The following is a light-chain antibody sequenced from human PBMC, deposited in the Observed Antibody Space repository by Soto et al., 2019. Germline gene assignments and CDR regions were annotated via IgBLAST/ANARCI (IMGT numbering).Light chain of an antibody. Sequence: EIVMTQSPATLSVSPGERATLSCRASQSVSTNFAWYQQKPGQAPSLLIYGASTRATGGPAGFSGSGSGTDFTLTISSLQSEDFAVYYCQQYNDWPHTFGQGTKLEIK. V-gene: IGKV3-15*01. J-gene: IGKJ2*01. CDR1: QSVSTN. CDR2: GAS. CDR3: QQYNDWPHT.